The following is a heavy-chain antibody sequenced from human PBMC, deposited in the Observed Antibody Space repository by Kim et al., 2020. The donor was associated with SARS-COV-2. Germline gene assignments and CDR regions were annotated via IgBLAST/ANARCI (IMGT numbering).Heavy chain of an antibody. D-gene: IGHD5-18*01. CDR3: STNPGYSQVP. CDR1: GFTFKRAW. V-gene: IGHV3-15*01. CDR2: IKSMADGGTT. J-gene: IGHJ5*02. Sequence: GGSLRLSCAASGFTFKRAWMSWVRQAPGKGLEWVGRIKSMADGGTTDYAAPVRGRFTISRDDSNNTLYLQMNSLKSEDTAVYYCSTNPGYSQVPWGQGTLVTVS.